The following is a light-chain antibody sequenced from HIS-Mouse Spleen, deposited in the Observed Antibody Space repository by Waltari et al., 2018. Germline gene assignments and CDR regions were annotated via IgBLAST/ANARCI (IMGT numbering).Light chain of an antibody. J-gene: IGLJ2*01. CDR3: SSYTSSSTVV. CDR1: SSDVGGYNY. Sequence: QSALTQPASVSGSPGQSITISCTGTSSDVGGYNYVSWYQQPPGKAPKLMIDDVSNRPPGASNRLPVSKSSNTAVLTISGLQAEDAADYYCSSYTSSSTVVFGGGTKLTVL. V-gene: IGLV2-14*03. CDR2: DVS.